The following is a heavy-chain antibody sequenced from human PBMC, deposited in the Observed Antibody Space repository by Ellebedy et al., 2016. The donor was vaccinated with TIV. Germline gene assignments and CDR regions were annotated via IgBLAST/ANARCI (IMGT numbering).Heavy chain of an antibody. V-gene: IGHV4-39*01. D-gene: IGHD4-23*01. J-gene: IGHJ3*02. Sequence: SETLSLTXTVSGGSLSNIPYLWAWIRQPPGKGLEWIGSVLNNGNTYYTPSLKSRVTISIDSPGNQFSLDVTSVTASDTAMYYCARLDYGGRFDAFDIWGQGTMVSAS. CDR3: ARLDYGGRFDAFDI. CDR1: GGSLSNIPYL. CDR2: VLNNGNT.